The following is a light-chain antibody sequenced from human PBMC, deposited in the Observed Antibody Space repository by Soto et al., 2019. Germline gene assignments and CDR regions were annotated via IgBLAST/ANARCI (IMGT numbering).Light chain of an antibody. CDR2: WAS. CDR1: QSVLYSSNNKNY. CDR3: QQYFGTSYT. V-gene: IGKV4-1*01. J-gene: IGKJ2*01. Sequence: DIVMTQSPDSLAVSLGERATINCKSSQSVLYSSNNKNYLAWYQQKPGQPPKLLIYWASTRESGVPDRFSGSGSGADLTSTIIMRQAEDVAVYYCQQYFGTSYTFGQGTKLEIK.